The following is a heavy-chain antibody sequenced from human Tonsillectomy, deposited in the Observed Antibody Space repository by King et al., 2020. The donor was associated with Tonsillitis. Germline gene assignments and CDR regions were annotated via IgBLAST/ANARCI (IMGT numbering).Heavy chain of an antibody. CDR1: GGSISSYY. CDR2: IYYSGST. V-gene: IGHV4-59*08. D-gene: IGHD3-16*01. Sequence: VQLQESGPGLVKPSETLSLTCTVSGGSISSYYWSWIRQPPGKGLEWIGYIYYSGSTNSNPSLKSRVTISVDTSKNQFSLKLSSVTAADTAVYYCARHGPGMEQRLVLWGQGTLVTVSS. CDR3: ARHGPGMEQRLVL. J-gene: IGHJ4*02.